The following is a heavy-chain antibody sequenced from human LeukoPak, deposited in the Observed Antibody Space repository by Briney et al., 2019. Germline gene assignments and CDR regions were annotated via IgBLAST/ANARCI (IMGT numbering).Heavy chain of an antibody. Sequence: GGSLRLSCAASGFTFSSYSMNWVRQAPGKGLEWVSSISSSSSYIYYADSVKGRFTISRDNAKNSLYLQMNSLRAEDTAVYYCARAYGEYGRYGMDVWGQGTTVTVSS. V-gene: IGHV3-21*01. J-gene: IGHJ6*02. CDR1: GFTFSSYS. CDR2: ISSSSSYI. D-gene: IGHD4-17*01. CDR3: ARAYGEYGRYGMDV.